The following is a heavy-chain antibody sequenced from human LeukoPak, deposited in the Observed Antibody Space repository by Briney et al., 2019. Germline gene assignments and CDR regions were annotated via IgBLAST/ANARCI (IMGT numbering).Heavy chain of an antibody. CDR2: IYHSGIT. J-gene: IGHJ4*02. CDR1: GYSISSGNC. V-gene: IGHV4-38-2*02. Sequence: SETLSLTCTVSGYSISSGNCWDWIRQPPGKGLEWIGSIYHSGITYYTPSLKSRVTISVDTSKNQFYLKLSSVTAADTAVYYCARAVGSFDWLPLFDYWGQGTLVTVSS. D-gene: IGHD3-9*01. CDR3: ARAVGSFDWLPLFDY.